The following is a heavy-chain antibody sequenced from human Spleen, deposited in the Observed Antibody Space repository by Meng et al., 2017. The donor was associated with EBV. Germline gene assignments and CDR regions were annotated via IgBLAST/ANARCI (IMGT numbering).Heavy chain of an antibody. CDR1: GGTFGSYA. Sequence: QVQLVQSRGEVKKPGPSATGSCNASGGTFGSYAISLVRHGPGQGLEGMGGIIPMFGTTNYAQKFQGRVTITADESTSTAYMELSSLRSEDTAVYYCARDRDGYNGLDYWGQGTLVTVSS. V-gene: IGHV1-69*01. D-gene: IGHD5-24*01. CDR2: IIPMFGTT. J-gene: IGHJ4*02. CDR3: ARDRDGYNGLDY.